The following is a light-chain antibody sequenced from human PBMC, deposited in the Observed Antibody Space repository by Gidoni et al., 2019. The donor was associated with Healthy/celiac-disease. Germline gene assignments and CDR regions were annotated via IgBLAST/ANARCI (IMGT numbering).Light chain of an antibody. V-gene: IGKV1-39*01. CDR2: AAS. Sequence: DIQMTQSPSSLSASVGDRVTITFRASQSISSYLNWYQQKPGKATKLLIYAASSLQSGVPSKFSGSGSGTDFTLTISSLQPEDFETYYCQQSYSTPRTFGQGTKVEIK. J-gene: IGKJ1*01. CDR1: QSISSY. CDR3: QQSYSTPRT.